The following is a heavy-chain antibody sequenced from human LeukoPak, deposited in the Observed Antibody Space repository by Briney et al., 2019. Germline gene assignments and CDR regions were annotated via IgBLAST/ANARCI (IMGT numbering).Heavy chain of an antibody. CDR2: IRYDGSNK. D-gene: IGHD3-10*01. CDR3: AKDGRTSLISPNYYGSGIKVRGNWFDP. Sequence: PGGSLRLSCAASGFTFSSYGMHWVRQAPGKGLEWVAFIRYDGSNKYYADSVKGRFTISRDNSKNTLYLQMNSLRAEDTAVYYCAKDGRTSLISPNYYGSGIKVRGNWFDPWGQGTLVTVSS. V-gene: IGHV3-30*02. CDR1: GFTFSSYG. J-gene: IGHJ5*02.